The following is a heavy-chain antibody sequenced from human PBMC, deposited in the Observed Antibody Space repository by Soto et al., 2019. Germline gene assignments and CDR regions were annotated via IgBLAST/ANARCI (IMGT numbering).Heavy chain of an antibody. Sequence: SETLSLTCTVFGGSISPYYWSWIRQSPGRGLEWIGYVYYSGNTNYNPSLESRVTISVDTSRNQFSLKLTSVTAADTAVYYCARKGAAASYAHYYMDVWGTGTTVTVSS. CDR2: VYYSGNT. CDR3: ARKGAAASYAHYYMDV. D-gene: IGHD6-13*01. CDR1: GGSISPYY. V-gene: IGHV4-59*01. J-gene: IGHJ6*03.